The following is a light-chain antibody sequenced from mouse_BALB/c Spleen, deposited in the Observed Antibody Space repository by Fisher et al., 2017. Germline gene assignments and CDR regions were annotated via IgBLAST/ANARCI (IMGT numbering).Light chain of an antibody. CDR2: ATS. V-gene: IGKV4-55*01. CDR1: SSVSY. J-gene: IGKJ1*01. CDR3: QQWSSNPLT. Sequence: IVITQSTAIMSASPGEKVTISCSASSSVSYMYWYQQKPGSSPKPWIYATSKLASGVPVRFSGSGSGTSYSLTISRMEAEDAATYYCQQWSSNPLTFGGGTKLEIK.